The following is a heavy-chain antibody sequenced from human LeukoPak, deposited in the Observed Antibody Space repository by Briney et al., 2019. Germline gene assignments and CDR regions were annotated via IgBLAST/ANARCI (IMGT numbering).Heavy chain of an antibody. Sequence: GGSLRLSCAASGFTVTVSTNFMSWVRQAPGKGLEWVSSIYRGDSTYYADSVKGRFTVSRDISKNTLYLEMNSLRAEDTAVYFCARDGPGNYDSSSFDYWGQGTLVTVSS. D-gene: IGHD3-22*01. CDR2: IYRGDST. CDR3: ARDGPGNYDSSSFDY. J-gene: IGHJ4*02. V-gene: IGHV3-53*01. CDR1: GFTVTVSTNF.